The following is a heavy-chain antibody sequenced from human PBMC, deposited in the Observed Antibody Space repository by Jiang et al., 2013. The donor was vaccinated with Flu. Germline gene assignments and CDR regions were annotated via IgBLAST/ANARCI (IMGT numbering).Heavy chain of an antibody. CDR1: FSSYA. D-gene: IGHD6-13*01. CDR3: AREGYSSSAYFDL. V-gene: IGHV1-69*01. Sequence: FSSYAISWVRQAPGQGLGVDGGIIPIFGTANYAQKFQGRVTITADESTSTAYMELSSLRSEDTAVYYCAREGYSSSAYFDLWGRGTLVTVSS. CDR2: IIPIFGTA. J-gene: IGHJ2*01.